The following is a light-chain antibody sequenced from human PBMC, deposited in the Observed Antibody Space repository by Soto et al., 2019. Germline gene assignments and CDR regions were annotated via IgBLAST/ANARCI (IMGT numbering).Light chain of an antibody. J-gene: IGKJ1*01. CDR3: QRSSA. CDR1: QSIDSNY. CDR2: DIS. V-gene: IGKV3-20*01. Sequence: EIVLTQSPGTLSLSPGERATLPCRTSQSIDSNYLAWYQQKPGQAPRLLMYDISSRATGIPDRFSGSGSGTDFTLTISRLEPEDFAVYYCQRSSAFGQGTKVEIK.